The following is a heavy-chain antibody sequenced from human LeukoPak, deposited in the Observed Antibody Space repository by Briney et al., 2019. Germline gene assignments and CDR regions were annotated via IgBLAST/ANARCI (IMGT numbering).Heavy chain of an antibody. D-gene: IGHD3-16*02. J-gene: IGHJ4*02. V-gene: IGHV3-30*18. Sequence: GGSLRLSCAASGSTFSSYGMHWVRQAPGKGLEWVAVISYDGSNKYYADSVKGRFTISRDNSKNTLYLQMNSLRAEDTAVYYCAKDRGVFGRYQTPDYWGQGTLVTVSS. CDR1: GSTFSSYG. CDR3: AKDRGVFGRYQTPDY. CDR2: ISYDGSNK.